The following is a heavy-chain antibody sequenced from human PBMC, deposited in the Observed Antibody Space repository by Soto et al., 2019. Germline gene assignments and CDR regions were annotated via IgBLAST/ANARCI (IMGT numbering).Heavy chain of an antibody. Sequence: SETLSLTCTVSGGSVSNDNFYWSWIRQPPGKGLEWIGYVHSSGITNYNPSLKRRVTISVDTSRNQFSLRLSSVTAADTAVYYCARVRTMGQLPSHFDHWGQGTLVTVSS. V-gene: IGHV4-61*01. J-gene: IGHJ5*02. CDR2: VHSSGIT. CDR3: ARVRTMGQLPSHFDH. CDR1: GGSVSNDNFY. D-gene: IGHD3-16*01.